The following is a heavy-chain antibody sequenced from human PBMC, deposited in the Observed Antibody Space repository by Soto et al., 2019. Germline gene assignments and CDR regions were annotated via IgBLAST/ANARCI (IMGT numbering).Heavy chain of an antibody. CDR3: ARGYYESSDYFVGSPIFEY. V-gene: IGHV4-38-2*02. CDR1: GFAISRGYY. D-gene: IGHD3-22*01. Sequence: SETLSLTCNVSGFAISRGYYWSWVRQPPVKGLEWIGSIYPSVISYHNPSLDSRLTLSIDTSKNQFTLKLASVTAADTAVYYCARGYYESSDYFVGSPIFEYWGQGSMVTVSS. J-gene: IGHJ4*02. CDR2: IYPSVIS.